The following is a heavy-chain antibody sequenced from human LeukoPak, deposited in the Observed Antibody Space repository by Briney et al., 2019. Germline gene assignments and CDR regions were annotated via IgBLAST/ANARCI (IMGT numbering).Heavy chain of an antibody. D-gene: IGHD5-12*01. V-gene: IGHV3-7*01. CDR2: IKHDGTEK. J-gene: IGHJ4*02. CDR3: ARDAGHSGYDLLDF. Sequence: TGGSLRFSCADSGFTFSSHWMNWVRQAPGEGLEWVATIKHDGTEKYYADFVKGRFTISRDNAKNSLFLQMGSLRAEDTAVYYCARDAGHSGYDLLDFWGQGTLVTVSS. CDR1: GFTFSSHW.